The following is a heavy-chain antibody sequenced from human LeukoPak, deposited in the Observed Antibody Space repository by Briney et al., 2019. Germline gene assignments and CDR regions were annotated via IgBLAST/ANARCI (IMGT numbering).Heavy chain of an antibody. CDR3: VRSFARGWYPEGPDY. CDR1: AGSISSGDYY. CDR2: IYYSGST. V-gene: IGHV4-30-4*01. D-gene: IGHD6-19*01. Sequence: SETLSLTCTVSAGSISSGDYYWSWIRQPPGKGLEWIGYIYYSGSTYYNPSLKSRVTISVGTSKNQFSLKLSSVIAADTAVYYCVRSFARGWYPEGPDYWGQGTLVTVSS. J-gene: IGHJ4*02.